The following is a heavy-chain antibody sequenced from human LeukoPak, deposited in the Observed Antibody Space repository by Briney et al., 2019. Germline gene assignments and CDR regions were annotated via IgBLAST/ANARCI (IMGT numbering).Heavy chain of an antibody. V-gene: IGHV1-18*04. Sequence: GESLKISCKGSGYSFTSYWIGWVRQAPGQGLEWMGWISAYNGNTNYAQKLQGRVTMTTDTSTSTAYMELRSLRSDDTAVYYCARAYSSGWYGPHYYYYMDVWGKGTTVTISS. CDR2: ISAYNGNT. CDR1: GYSFTSYW. J-gene: IGHJ6*03. D-gene: IGHD6-19*01. CDR3: ARAYSSGWYGPHYYYYMDV.